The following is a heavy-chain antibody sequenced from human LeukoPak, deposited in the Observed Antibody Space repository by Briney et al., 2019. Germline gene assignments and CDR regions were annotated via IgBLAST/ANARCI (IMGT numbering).Heavy chain of an antibody. CDR2: ISYDGSNK. CDR1: GFTFSSYG. J-gene: IGHJ4*02. CDR3: ARAPDYSKGDWYFDY. V-gene: IGHV3-30*03. D-gene: IGHD4-11*01. Sequence: PGGSLRLSCAASGFTFSSYGMHWVRQAPGKGLEWVAVISYDGSNKYYADSVKGRFTISRDNSKNTLYLQMNSLRAEDTAVYYCARAPDYSKGDWYFDYWGQGTLVTVSS.